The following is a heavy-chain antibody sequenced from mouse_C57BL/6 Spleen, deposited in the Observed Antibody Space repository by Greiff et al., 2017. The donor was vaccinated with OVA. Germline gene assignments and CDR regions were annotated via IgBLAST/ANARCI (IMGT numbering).Heavy chain of an antibody. CDR1: GFTFSSYG. CDR2: ISSGGSYT. J-gene: IGHJ2*01. Sequence: EVQVVESGGDLVKPGGSLKLSCAASGFTFSSYGMSWVRQTPDKRLEWVATISSGGSYTYYPDSVKGRFTISRDNAKNTLYLQMSSLKSEDTAMYYCASLTGKNYFDYWGQGTTLTVSS. CDR3: ASLTGKNYFDY. V-gene: IGHV5-6*01. D-gene: IGHD4-1*01.